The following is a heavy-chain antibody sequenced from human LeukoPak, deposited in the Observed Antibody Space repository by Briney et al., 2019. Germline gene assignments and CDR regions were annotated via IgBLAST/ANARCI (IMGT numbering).Heavy chain of an antibody. D-gene: IGHD3-22*01. J-gene: IGHJ4*02. CDR3: ATLYDSTRTFDY. V-gene: IGHV1-24*01. CDR1: GYTLTELS. Sequence: ASVKVSCKVSGYTLTELSMHWVRQAPGKRLEWMGGFDPEDGETIYAQKFQGRVTMTEDTSTDTAYMELSSLRSEDTAAYYCATLYDSTRTFDYWGQGTLVTVSS. CDR2: FDPEDGET.